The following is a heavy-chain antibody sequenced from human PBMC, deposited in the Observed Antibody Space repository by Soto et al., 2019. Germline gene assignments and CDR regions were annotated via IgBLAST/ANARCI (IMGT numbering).Heavy chain of an antibody. Sequence: SETLSLTCTVSGGSISSGGYYWSWIRQHPGKGLEWIGYIYYSGSTYYNPSLKSRVTISVDTSKNQFSLKLSSVTAADTAVYYCARAPAIVLVPAASGPDYYGMDVWGQGTTVTVSS. CDR2: IYYSGST. CDR1: GGSISSGGYY. V-gene: IGHV4-31*03. J-gene: IGHJ6*02. CDR3: ARAPAIVLVPAASGPDYYGMDV. D-gene: IGHD2-2*01.